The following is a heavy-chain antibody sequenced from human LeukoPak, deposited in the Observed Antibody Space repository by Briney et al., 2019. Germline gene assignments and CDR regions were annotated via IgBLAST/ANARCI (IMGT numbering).Heavy chain of an antibody. Sequence: GRSLRLSCAASGSTFSNYEMHWVRLVLGKGLEWVSAIGIAGNTFYAGSVKGRFTISRENAKNSFHLQMNSLGAGDTAVYYCAREGSLSSSDAFDIWGQGTMVTVSS. J-gene: IGHJ3*02. CDR1: GSTFSNYE. CDR3: AREGSLSSSDAFDI. V-gene: IGHV3-13*01. CDR2: IGIAGNT. D-gene: IGHD6-6*01.